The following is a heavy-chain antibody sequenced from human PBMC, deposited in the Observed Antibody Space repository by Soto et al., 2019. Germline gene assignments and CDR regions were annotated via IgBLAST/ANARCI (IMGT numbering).Heavy chain of an antibody. CDR3: AAQSGMLTCSYYNCKDG. D-gene: IGHD3-10*01. Sequence: SVKVSCKASGFTFTSSAVQWVRQARGQRLEWIGWIVVGSGNTNYAQKFQERVTITRDMSTSTAYMELSSLRSEDTAVYYCAAQSGMLTCSYYNCKDGRDKGPTITVSS. J-gene: IGHJ6*04. V-gene: IGHV1-58*01. CDR1: GFTFTSSA. CDR2: IVVGSGNT.